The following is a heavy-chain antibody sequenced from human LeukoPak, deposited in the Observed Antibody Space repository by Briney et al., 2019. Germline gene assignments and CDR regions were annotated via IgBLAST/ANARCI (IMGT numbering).Heavy chain of an antibody. CDR2: ISGSGDNT. J-gene: IGHJ5*02. Sequence: GGSLRLSCAASGFTFSNYAMNWVRQAPGKGLEWVSGISGSGDNTYYADSVKGRFTISRDNSKNTLYLQMNSLRAEDTVVYYCAKGGRGLKWFDPWGQGTLVTVSS. V-gene: IGHV3-23*01. CDR1: GFTFSNYA. CDR3: AKGGRGLKWFDP. D-gene: IGHD3-16*01.